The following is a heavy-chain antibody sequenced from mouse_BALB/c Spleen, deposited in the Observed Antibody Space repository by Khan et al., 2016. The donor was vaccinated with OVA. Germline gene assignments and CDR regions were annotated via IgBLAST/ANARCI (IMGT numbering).Heavy chain of an antibody. CDR1: GFTFSSYG. D-gene: IGHD2-2*01. CDR3: ARQPGYNEESAMEY. V-gene: IGHV5-6*01. CDR2: ISSGGSYT. J-gene: IGHJ4*01. Sequence: EVKLVESGGDLVKPGGSLKLSCVASGFTFSSYGMSWVRQTPDKRLEWVATISSGGSYTYYPDSLKGRFNISRDNARNTLYLQMGSLKSEDTAMYYCARQPGYNEESAMEYWGQGTSVTVSS.